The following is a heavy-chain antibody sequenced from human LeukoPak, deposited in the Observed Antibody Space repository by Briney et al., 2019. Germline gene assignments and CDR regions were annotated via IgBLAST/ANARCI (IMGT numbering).Heavy chain of an antibody. CDR3: ARTYSSYFSSSEFDY. V-gene: IGHV1-18*01. CDR1: GYTFSGHN. J-gene: IGHJ4*02. Sequence: ASVKVSCKASGYTFSGHNIHWVRQAPGQGPEWMGWISAYNGNTNYAQHLQGRVTMTTDTSTTTAYMELRSLTSADTAVYYCARTYSSYFSSSEFDYWGQGTLVTVSS. D-gene: IGHD6-13*01. CDR2: ISAYNGNT.